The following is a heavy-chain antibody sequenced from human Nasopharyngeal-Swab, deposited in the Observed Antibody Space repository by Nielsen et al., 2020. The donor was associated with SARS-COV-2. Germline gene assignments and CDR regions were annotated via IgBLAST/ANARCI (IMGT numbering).Heavy chain of an antibody. J-gene: IGHJ6*03. D-gene: IGHD6-13*01. CDR1: GDSVSSNSAA. CDR3: ARDTSSSWYYYYYYMDV. Sequence: SQTLSLTCAISGDSVSSNSAAWNWIRQSPSRGLEWLGRTYYRSKWYNDYAVSVKSRITINPDTSKNQFSLQLNSVTPEDTAVYYCARDTSSSWYYYYYYMDVWGQGTTVTVSS. V-gene: IGHV6-1*01. CDR2: TYYRSKWYN.